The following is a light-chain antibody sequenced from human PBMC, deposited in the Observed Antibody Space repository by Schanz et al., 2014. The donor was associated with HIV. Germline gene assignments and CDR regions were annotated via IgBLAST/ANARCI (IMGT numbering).Light chain of an antibody. CDR2: DTS. CDR1: QTVSSSY. J-gene: IGKJ3*01. Sequence: EIVLTQSPGTLSLSPGERATLSCRASQTVSSSYLAWYQHKVGQPPRLLIYDTSNRAAGIPARFSGRGSGTDFTLTISSLEPEDFAVYYCQHRRSWPPFFTFGPGTRVDAK. V-gene: IGKV3-11*01. CDR3: QHRRSWPPFFT.